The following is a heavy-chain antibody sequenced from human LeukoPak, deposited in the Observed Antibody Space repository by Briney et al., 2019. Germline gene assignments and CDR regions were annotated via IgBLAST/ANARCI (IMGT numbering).Heavy chain of an antibody. CDR1: GFTFDDYA. CDR2: ISWNSGSI. Sequence: PGGSLRLSCAASGFTFDDYAMHWVRQAPGKGLEWVSGISWNSGSIGYADSVKGRFTISRDNAKNSLYLQMNSLRAEDTALYYCARNSNYNDYWGQGTLVTVSS. J-gene: IGHJ4*02. V-gene: IGHV3-9*01. CDR3: ARNSNYNDY. D-gene: IGHD4-11*01.